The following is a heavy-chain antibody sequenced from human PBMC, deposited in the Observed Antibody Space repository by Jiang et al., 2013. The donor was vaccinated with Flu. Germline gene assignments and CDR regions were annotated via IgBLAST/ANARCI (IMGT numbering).Heavy chain of an antibody. CDR2: TYYRSKWYN. V-gene: IGHV6-1*01. CDR3: ARGPLAAAGTSSAFDI. D-gene: IGHD6-13*01. J-gene: IGHJ3*02. Sequence: WIRQSPSRGLEWLGRTYYRSKWYNDYAVSVKSRITINPDTSKNQFSLQLNSVTPEDTAVYYCARGPLAAAGTSSAFDIWGQGTMVTVSS.